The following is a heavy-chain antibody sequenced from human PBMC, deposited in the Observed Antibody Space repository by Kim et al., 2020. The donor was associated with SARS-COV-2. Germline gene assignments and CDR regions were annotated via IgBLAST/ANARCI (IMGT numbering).Heavy chain of an antibody. CDR1: GFTFSSYD. J-gene: IGHJ6*02. D-gene: IGHD1-7*01. CDR3: ARVFNWNYPRPNSYYYNGMDV. Sequence: GGSLRLSCAASGFTFSSYDMNWVRQAPGKGLEWVSYISSSGSTIYYADLVKGRLTISRDNAKNSLYLQMNSLRAEDTAVYYCARVFNWNYPRPNSYYYNGMDVWGQGTTVTVSS. V-gene: IGHV3-48*03. CDR2: ISSSGSTI.